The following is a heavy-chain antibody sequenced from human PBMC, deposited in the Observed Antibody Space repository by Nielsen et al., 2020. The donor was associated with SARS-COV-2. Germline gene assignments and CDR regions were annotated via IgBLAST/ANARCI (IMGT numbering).Heavy chain of an antibody. CDR3: AKAKTWYNSSGQYYLDY. CDR2: ISYDGTTE. D-gene: IGHD3-22*01. Sequence: VRQAPGKGLEWVAVISYDGTTEYYADSVKGRFTISRDNSKNTLYLQMNSLRVGDTAVYYCAKAKTWYNSSGQYYLDYWGQGTLVTVSS. V-gene: IGHV3-30*18. J-gene: IGHJ4*02.